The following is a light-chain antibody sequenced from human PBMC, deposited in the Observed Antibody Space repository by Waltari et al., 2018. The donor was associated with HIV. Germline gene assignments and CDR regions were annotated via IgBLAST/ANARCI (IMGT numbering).Light chain of an antibody. CDR2: NNN. CDR1: SSNLGSNP. V-gene: IGLV1-44*01. CDR3: AAWGVSLNGPYV. J-gene: IGLJ1*01. Sequence: QSVLTQPPSASGTPGQRVILSCSGSSSNLGSNPVNWYQQLPGTAPKLLIYNNNQRPSGVPDRFSGSKSGTSASLAISGLQSEDEADYYCAAWGVSLNGPYVFGTGTKVTVL.